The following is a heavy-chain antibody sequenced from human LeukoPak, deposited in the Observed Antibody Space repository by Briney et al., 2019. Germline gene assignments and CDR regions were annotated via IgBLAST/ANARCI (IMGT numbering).Heavy chain of an antibody. CDR1: GFTFSSYG. CDR3: AQPAKTDYADY. J-gene: IGHJ4*02. Sequence: GGSLRLSCAASGFTFSSYGMNWVRQAPGKGLEWVSAISGSGGNTYYADSVKGRFTISRDNSKNTLYLQMNSLRAEDTALYYCAQPAKTDYADYWGQGTLVTVSS. CDR2: ISGSGGNT. V-gene: IGHV3-23*01. D-gene: IGHD1-14*01.